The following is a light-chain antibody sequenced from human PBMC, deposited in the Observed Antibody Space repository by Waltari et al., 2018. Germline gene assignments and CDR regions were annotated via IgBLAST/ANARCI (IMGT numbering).Light chain of an antibody. CDR1: SSNIGSNT. J-gene: IGLJ2*01. Sequence: QSVLTQPPSASGTPGQRVTISCSGSSSNIGSNTVNWYQQLPGTAPKLLIYSNNRRPSGDPDRFSGSKSGTSASLSISWLQSEDEADYYCAAWDDSLNGVVFGGGTKLTVL. CDR2: SNN. V-gene: IGLV1-44*01. CDR3: AAWDDSLNGVV.